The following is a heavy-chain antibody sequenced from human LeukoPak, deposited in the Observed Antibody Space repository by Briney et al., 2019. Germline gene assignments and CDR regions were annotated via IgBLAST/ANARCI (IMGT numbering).Heavy chain of an antibody. CDR2: INHSGST. Sequence: SGTLSLTCAVYGGSFSGYYWSGIRQPPGKGLEWIGEINHSGSTNYNPSLKSRVTISVDTSKNQFSLKLSSVTAADTAVYYCASGYSYGLFDYWGQGTLVTVSS. CDR1: GGSFSGYY. V-gene: IGHV4-34*01. J-gene: IGHJ4*02. D-gene: IGHD5-18*01. CDR3: ASGYSYGLFDY.